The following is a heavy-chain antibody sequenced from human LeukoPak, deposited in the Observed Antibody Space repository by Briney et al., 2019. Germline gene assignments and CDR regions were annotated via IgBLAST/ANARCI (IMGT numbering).Heavy chain of an antibody. CDR2: IYYSGST. J-gene: IGHJ4*02. D-gene: IGHD3-22*01. CDR1: GGSISSSSYY. Sequence: SETLSLTCTVSGGSISSSSYYWGWIRQPPGKGLEWIGSIYYSGSTYYNPSLKSRVTISVDTSKNQFSLKLSSVTAADTAVYYCARLRVVITIYYFDYWGQGTLVTVSS. CDR3: ARLRVVITIYYFDY. V-gene: IGHV4-39*01.